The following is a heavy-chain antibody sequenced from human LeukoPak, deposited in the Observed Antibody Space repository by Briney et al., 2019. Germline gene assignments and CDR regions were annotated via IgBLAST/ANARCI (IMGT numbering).Heavy chain of an antibody. Sequence: GGSLRLSCAASGFTFSSYAMSWVRQAPGKGLEWVSAISGSGGSTYYADSVKGRFTISRDNSKTTLFLQMNSLRAEDTAVYYCSRELVGYYFDYWGQGTLVTVSS. CDR3: SRELVGYYFDY. V-gene: IGHV3-23*01. D-gene: IGHD3-10*01. J-gene: IGHJ4*02. CDR1: GFTFSSYA. CDR2: ISGSGGST.